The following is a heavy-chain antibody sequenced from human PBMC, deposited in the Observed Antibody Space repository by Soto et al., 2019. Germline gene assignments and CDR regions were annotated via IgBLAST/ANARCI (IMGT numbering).Heavy chain of an antibody. D-gene: IGHD3-22*01. CDR3: AKYQPMTQPRPYFDY. V-gene: IGHV3-23*01. CDR2: ISSSGGST. J-gene: IGHJ4*02. Sequence: EVQLLESGGDLIEPGGSLRLSCAASGFNFSSYAMSWVRQAPGKGLGWVSAISSSGGSTFYADSVKGRFTISRDNSRNTLYLQMNSLRAEDTAIYYCAKYQPMTQPRPYFDYWGQGTLVTVSS. CDR1: GFNFSSYA.